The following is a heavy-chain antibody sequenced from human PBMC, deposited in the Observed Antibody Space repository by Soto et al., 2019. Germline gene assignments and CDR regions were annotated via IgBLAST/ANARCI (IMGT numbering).Heavy chain of an antibody. D-gene: IGHD2-2*01. Sequence: SGGSLRLSCAASGLTVSSNYMSWVRQAPGKGLEWVSVIYSGGSTYYADSVKGRFTISRHNSKNTLYLQMNSLRAEDTAVYYCASVTPPYCSSTSCYELDYYYMDVWGKGTTVTVSS. CDR3: ASVTPPYCSSTSCYELDYYYMDV. CDR1: GLTVSSNY. J-gene: IGHJ6*03. CDR2: IYSGGST. V-gene: IGHV3-53*04.